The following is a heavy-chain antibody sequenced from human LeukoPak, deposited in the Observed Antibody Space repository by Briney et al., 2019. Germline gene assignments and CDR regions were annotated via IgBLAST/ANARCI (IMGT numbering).Heavy chain of an antibody. CDR3: AKNPYEYYFDY. CDR2: INPSSGDT. D-gene: IGHD1-14*01. V-gene: IGHV1-2*02. CDR1: GYTLTCYY. J-gene: IGHJ4*02. Sequence: ASAKVSCKASGYTLTCYYMHWLRQAPGQGLEWMGWINPSSGDTNYAQKFQGRVTMTRDTSISTAYMELNRLTSDDTAVYYCAKNPYEYYFDYWGQGTLVTVSS.